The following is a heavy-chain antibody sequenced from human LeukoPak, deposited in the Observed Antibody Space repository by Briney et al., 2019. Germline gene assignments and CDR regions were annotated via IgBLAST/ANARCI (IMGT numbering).Heavy chain of an antibody. CDR1: GYRFSSYW. J-gene: IGHJ5*02. V-gene: IGHV5-51*01. D-gene: IGHD2-15*01. Sequence: GESLKISCKDSGYRFSSYWIAWVRQMPGKGLEYIGIIYPDDSDIRYSPSFQGQVTISADKSISTAYLQWSSLKAPDTAMYYCARQEYCSGGSCYTWFDPWGQGTLVTVSS. CDR2: IYPDDSDI. CDR3: ARQEYCSGGSCYTWFDP.